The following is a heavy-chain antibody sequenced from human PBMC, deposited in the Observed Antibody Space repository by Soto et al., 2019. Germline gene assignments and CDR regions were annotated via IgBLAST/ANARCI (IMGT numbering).Heavy chain of an antibody. CDR1: GFTFSLYT. CDR3: VREGGDLRGSGVFDY. V-gene: IGHV3-48*01. J-gene: IGHJ4*02. Sequence: EPKLVESVGGLVQPGGSRRLSCAASGFTFSLYTMNWVRQTPGKGLEWLAYISRGGSSIYYADSVKGRFTVSRDNANNTRSLQLNSLRREDTAVYYCVREGGDLRGSGVFDYWGQGTLVTVSS. D-gene: IGHD6-19*01. CDR2: ISRGGSSI.